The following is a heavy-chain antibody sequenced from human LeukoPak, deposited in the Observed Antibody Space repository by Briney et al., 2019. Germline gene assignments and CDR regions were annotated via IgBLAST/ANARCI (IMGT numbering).Heavy chain of an antibody. CDR3: ARDFGSGRGSWEAD. V-gene: IGHV3-20*04. Sequence: GGSLTLSCAAYGFAFNEYAMSWVRQTAGKGLEWVSGINWNGGTTGYAASVKGRFTVSRDNAKNSLYLQMNNLRAEETGLYYCARDFGSGRGSWEADWGQGTLVTVSS. J-gene: IGHJ4*02. CDR1: GFAFNEYA. D-gene: IGHD3-10*01. CDR2: INWNGGTT.